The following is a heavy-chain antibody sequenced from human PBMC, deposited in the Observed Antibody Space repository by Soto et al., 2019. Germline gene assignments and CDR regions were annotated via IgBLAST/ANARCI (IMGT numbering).Heavy chain of an antibody. V-gene: IGHV1-69*12. J-gene: IGHJ4*02. CDR2: SIPIFGTA. D-gene: IGHD3-22*01. CDR1: GGTFSSYA. CDR3: ATGPSTYYYDSSGYTHLNY. Sequence: QVQLVQSGAEVKKPGSSVKVSCKASGGTFSSYAISWVRQAPGQGLEWMGGSIPIFGTANYAQKFQGRVTITADESTSTAYMELSSLRSEDTAVYYCATGPSTYYYDSSGYTHLNYWGQGTLVTVSS.